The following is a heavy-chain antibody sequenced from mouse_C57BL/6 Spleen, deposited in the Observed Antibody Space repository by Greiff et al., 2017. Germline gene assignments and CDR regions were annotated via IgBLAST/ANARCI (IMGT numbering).Heavy chain of an antibody. V-gene: IGHV5-4*01. CDR2: ISDGGSYT. D-gene: IGHD2-12*01. CDR1: GFTFSSYA. Sequence: EVHLVESGGGLVKPGGSLKLSCAASGFTFSSYAMSWVRQTPEKRLEWVATISDGGSYTYYPDNVKGRFTISRDNAKNNLYLQRSQLKGEDTAMYCCARAEGYPRYEARDYWGQGTSVTVSS. CDR3: ARAEGYPRYEARDY. J-gene: IGHJ4*01.